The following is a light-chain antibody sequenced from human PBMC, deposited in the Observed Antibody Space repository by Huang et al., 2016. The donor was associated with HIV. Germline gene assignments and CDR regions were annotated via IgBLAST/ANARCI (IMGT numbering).Light chain of an antibody. CDR3: QQYDSRPRT. J-gene: IGKJ1*01. CDR1: QSVGSH. V-gene: IGKV3-15*01. Sequence: EVVMTQSPPTLYASPGERVTLSCRALQSVGSHLAWLQQRTGQAPRALIYGASNRAPAVPGRFIGGGSGTQFTLTITSLQSEDFAIYYCQQYDSRPRTFGQGTRIEIK. CDR2: GAS.